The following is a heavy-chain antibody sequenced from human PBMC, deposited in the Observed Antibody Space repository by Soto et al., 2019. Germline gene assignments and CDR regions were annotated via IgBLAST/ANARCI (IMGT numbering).Heavy chain of an antibody. V-gene: IGHV3-23*01. CDR2: ISGSGGST. J-gene: IGHJ5*02. Sequence: GGSLRLSCAASGFTFSSYAMSWVRQAPGKGLEWVSAISGSGGSTYYADSVKGRFTISSDNSKNTLYLQMNSLRAEDTAVYYCVSSIGSTHPSEWFEFDPWGQGTLVTVSS. CDR1: GFTFSSYA. D-gene: IGHD3-3*01. CDR3: VSSIGSTHPSEWFEFDP.